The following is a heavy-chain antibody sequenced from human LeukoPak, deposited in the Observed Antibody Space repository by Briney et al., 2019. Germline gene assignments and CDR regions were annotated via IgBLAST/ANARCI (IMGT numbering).Heavy chain of an antibody. J-gene: IGHJ4*02. D-gene: IGHD5-18*01. V-gene: IGHV3-23*01. CDR3: AKGRAAMVNGNFDY. CDR2: ISGSGGST. CDR1: GCAFSTYA. Sequence: GGSLRLSCAASGCAFSTYAMSWVRQAPGKGLEWVSTISGSGGSTYYADCVKGRFTISRDNSKNTLYLQMNSLRAEDTAVYYCAKGRAAMVNGNFDYWGQGTLVTVSS.